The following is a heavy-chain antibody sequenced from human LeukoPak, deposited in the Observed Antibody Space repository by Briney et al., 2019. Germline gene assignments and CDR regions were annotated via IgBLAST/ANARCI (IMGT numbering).Heavy chain of an antibody. V-gene: IGHV4-34*01. Sequence: SETLSLTCAVYGGSFSGYYWSWIRQPPGKGLEWIGEINHSGSTNYNPSLKSRVTISVDTSKNQFSLKLSSVTAADTAGYYCARLDGSGSYYYYGMDVWGKGTTVTVSS. CDR1: GGSFSGYY. CDR3: ARLDGSGSYYYYGMDV. J-gene: IGHJ6*04. CDR2: INHSGST. D-gene: IGHD3-10*01.